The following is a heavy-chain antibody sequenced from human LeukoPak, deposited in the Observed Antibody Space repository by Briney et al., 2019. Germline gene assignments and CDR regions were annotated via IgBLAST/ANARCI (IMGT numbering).Heavy chain of an antibody. CDR1: GFTFSNYD. CDR2: IGTLADT. CDR3: VRDQTIDSRAGPSDPFDV. V-gene: IGHV3-13*01. J-gene: IGHJ3*01. D-gene: IGHD3-3*01. Sequence: GGSLRLSCAASGFTFSNYDMHWARQTRGGGLEWVSGIGTLADTFYPDSAKGRFTISRDNAKNSLYLQMNSLRADDTAVYYCVRDQTIDSRAGPSDPFDVWGQGTMVTVSS.